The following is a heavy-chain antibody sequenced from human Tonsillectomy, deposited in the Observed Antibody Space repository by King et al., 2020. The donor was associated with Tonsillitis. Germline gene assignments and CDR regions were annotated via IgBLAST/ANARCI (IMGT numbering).Heavy chain of an antibody. J-gene: IGHJ6*03. Sequence: QLQESGPGLVKPSETLSLTCTVSGGSIRSYYWSWIRQSPGKGLEWIGYIYYSGSTNYRPSLKSRVTISVDTSKNQFSLKLSSVTAADTAVYFCASSRGCGYERPCYFLDVWGKGTTVTVSS. CDR3: ASSRGCGYERPCYFLDV. CDR1: GGSIRSYY. CDR2: IYYSGST. D-gene: IGHD5-18*01. V-gene: IGHV4-59*01.